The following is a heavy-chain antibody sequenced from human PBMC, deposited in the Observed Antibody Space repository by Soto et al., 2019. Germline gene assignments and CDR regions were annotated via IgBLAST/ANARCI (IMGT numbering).Heavy chain of an antibody. CDR1: GGSISSYY. V-gene: IGHV4-59*01. D-gene: IGHD3-16*01. Sequence: SETPSLTCTVSGGSISSYYWSWIRQPPGKGLEWIGYIYYSGSTNYNPSLKSRVTISVDTSKNQFSLKLSSVTAADTAVYYCARDAHDDYYMDVWGKGTTVTVSS. CDR2: IYYSGST. J-gene: IGHJ6*03. CDR3: ARDAHDDYYMDV.